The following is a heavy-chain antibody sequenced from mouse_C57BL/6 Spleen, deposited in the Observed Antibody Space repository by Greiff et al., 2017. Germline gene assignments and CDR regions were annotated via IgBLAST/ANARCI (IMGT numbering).Heavy chain of an antibody. D-gene: IGHD1-1*01. V-gene: IGHV5-9-1*02. Sequence: EVMLVESGEGLVKPGGSLKLSCAASGFTFSSYAMSWVRQTPEKRLEWVAYISSGGDYIYYADTVKGRFTISRDNARNTLYLQMSSLKSEDTAMYYCTREDYFYAMDYWGQGTSVTVSS. CDR1: GFTFSSYA. CDR3: TREDYFYAMDY. J-gene: IGHJ4*01. CDR2: ISSGGDYI.